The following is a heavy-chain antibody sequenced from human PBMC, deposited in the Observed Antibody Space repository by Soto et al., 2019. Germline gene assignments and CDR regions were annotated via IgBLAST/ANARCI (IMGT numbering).Heavy chain of an antibody. CDR3: ARSRDASNFVSDC. CDR1: GFNPSRYW. J-gene: IGHJ4*02. D-gene: IGHD1-1*01. CDR2: INIDGSST. Sequence: GGSLRLSCASSGFNPSRYWMHWVRQAPGKGLVWISRINIDGSSTSYADSVKGRFTISRDNAKNTLYLQVNSLRAEDTAVYYCARSRDASNFVSDCWGQGTLVTISS. V-gene: IGHV3-74*01.